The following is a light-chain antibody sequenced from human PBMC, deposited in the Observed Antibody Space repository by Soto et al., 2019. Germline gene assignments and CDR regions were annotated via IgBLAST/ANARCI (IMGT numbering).Light chain of an antibody. J-gene: IGKJ1*01. Sequence: EIVLTQSPGTLSLSPGERATLSCRASQSVSSSYLAWYQQKFGQAPRLLIYGAASRTTGNPDRFSGSGSGTNFTLTISRLEPEDFEVYYCQQYGSSPRTFGQRTNVEI. CDR2: GAA. CDR1: QSVSSSY. CDR3: QQYGSSPRT. V-gene: IGKV3-20*01.